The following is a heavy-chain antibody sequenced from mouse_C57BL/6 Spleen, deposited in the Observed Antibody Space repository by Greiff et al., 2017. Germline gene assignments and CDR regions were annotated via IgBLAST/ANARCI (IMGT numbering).Heavy chain of an antibody. D-gene: IGHD2-4*01. CDR2: INPSSGYT. CDR3: AREDYDLLAY. J-gene: IGHJ3*01. CDR1: GYTFPSYW. V-gene: IGHV1-7*01. Sequence: QVQLKESGAELAKPGASVKLSCKASGYTFPSYWMHWVKQRPGQGLEWIGYINPSSGYTKYNQKFKDKATLTADKSSSTAYMQLISLTSEDSAVXYCAREDYDLLAYWGQGTPVTVSA.